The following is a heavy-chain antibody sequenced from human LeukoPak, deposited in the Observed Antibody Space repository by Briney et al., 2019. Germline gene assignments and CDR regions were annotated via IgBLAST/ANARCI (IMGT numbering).Heavy chain of an antibody. CDR3: ATLGISGYFRDY. CDR1: GYTFTDYY. J-gene: IGHJ4*02. D-gene: IGHD3-22*01. Sequence: APVKVSCKGSGYTFTDYYIHWVRQAPGQGLEWMGWINPKSGGTNYAQKFQGRVTMTRDTSISMAYMEPRSDDTAVYYCATLGISGYFRDYWGQGTLVTVSS. CDR2: INPKSGGT. V-gene: IGHV1-2*02.